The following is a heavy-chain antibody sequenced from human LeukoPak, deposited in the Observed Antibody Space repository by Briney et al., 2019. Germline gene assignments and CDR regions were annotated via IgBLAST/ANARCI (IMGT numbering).Heavy chain of an antibody. Sequence: PGGSLRLSCAASGFTFSSYGMHWVRQAPGKGLEWVSYISGSSSTIYYADSVKGRFTISRDNAKNSLYLQMNSLRAEDTAVYYCAELGITMIGGVWGKGTTVTISS. J-gene: IGHJ6*04. D-gene: IGHD3-10*02. CDR1: GFTFSSYG. CDR3: AELGITMIGGV. V-gene: IGHV3-48*01. CDR2: ISGSSSTI.